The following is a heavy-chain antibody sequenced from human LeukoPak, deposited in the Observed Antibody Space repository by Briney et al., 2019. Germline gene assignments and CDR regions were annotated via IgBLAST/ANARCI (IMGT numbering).Heavy chain of an antibody. Sequence: QPGGSLRLSCVASGFTFSNYDLHWVRQSTGKGLEGVSAIRTAAGDTHYSDSVKGRFTISRENAKNSVYLQMDSLRAGDTAVYFCARGSRGDFYYYMDVWGKGTTVTVSS. CDR1: GFTFSNYD. V-gene: IGHV3-13*01. CDR3: ARGSRGDFYYYMDV. J-gene: IGHJ6*03. D-gene: IGHD3-10*01. CDR2: IRTAAGDT.